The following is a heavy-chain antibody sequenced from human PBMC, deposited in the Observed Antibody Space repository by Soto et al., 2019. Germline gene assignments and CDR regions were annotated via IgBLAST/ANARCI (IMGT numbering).Heavy chain of an antibody. CDR3: ARQTGLVRGVIDS. D-gene: IGHD3-10*01. CDR1: GASISSTSY. V-gene: IGHV4-39*01. J-gene: IGHJ4*02. CDR2: MYHRGNT. Sequence: QLQLQESGPGLVKPSGPLSLTCTVSGASISSTSYWGRILQPPGKGLEWIGAMYHRGNTYYSPSLKSRVNVSVDTSKSQISMRLTSVTAADTAVYYCARQTGLVRGVIDSWGQGTLVTVSS.